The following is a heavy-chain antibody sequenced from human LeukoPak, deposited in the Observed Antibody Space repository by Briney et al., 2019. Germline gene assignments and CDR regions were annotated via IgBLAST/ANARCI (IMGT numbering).Heavy chain of an antibody. V-gene: IGHV1-46*01. D-gene: IGHD4-11*01. Sequence: ASVKVSCKASGYTFTSYYMHWVRQAPGQGLGWMGIIKPSGGSTSYAQKFRGRVTMTRDTSTSTVYMELSSLRSEDTAVYYCARAGMTTVTAYYYGMDVWGQGTTVTVSS. J-gene: IGHJ6*02. CDR2: IKPSGGST. CDR1: GYTFTSYY. CDR3: ARAGMTTVTAYYYGMDV.